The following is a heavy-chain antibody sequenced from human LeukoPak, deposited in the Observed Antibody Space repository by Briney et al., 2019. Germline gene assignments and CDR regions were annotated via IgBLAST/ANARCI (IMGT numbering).Heavy chain of an antibody. CDR3: AEVDYYYDSSGYFFDY. V-gene: IGHV3-30*02. CDR1: GFTFSSYG. Sequence: GGSLRLSCAASGFTFSSYGMHWVRQAPGKGLEWVAFIRYDGSNKYYADSVKGRFTISRDNSKNTLYLQMNSLRAEDTAVYYCAEVDYYYDSSGYFFDYWGQGTLVAVSS. J-gene: IGHJ4*02. CDR2: IRYDGSNK. D-gene: IGHD3-22*01.